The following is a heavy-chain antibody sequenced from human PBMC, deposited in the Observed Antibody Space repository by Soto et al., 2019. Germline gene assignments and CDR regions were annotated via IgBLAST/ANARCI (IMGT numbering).Heavy chain of an antibody. V-gene: IGHV3-30*18. CDR1: GFTFSSYG. CDR2: ISYDGSNK. CDR3: AKDLDPYYYYGMDV. J-gene: IGHJ6*02. D-gene: IGHD3-3*01. Sequence: GGSLRLSCAASGFTFSSYGMHWVRQAPGKGLEWVAVISYDGSNKFYADSVKGLFTISRDNFKNTLYLQMNSLRAEDTAVYYCAKDLDPYYYYGMDVWGQGTTVTVSS.